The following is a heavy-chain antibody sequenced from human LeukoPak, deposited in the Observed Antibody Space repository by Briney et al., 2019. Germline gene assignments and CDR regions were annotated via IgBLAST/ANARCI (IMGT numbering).Heavy chain of an antibody. CDR1: GGSISSYY. D-gene: IGHD2-21*02. Sequence: PATLSLTCTVSGGSISSYYWSWIRQPPGKGLEWIGYIYYSGSTNYNPSLKSRVTISVDTSKNQFSLKLSSVTAADTAVYYCARLNCGGDCYSSYFGLWGRGTLVTVSS. CDR3: ARLNCGGDCYSSYFGL. CDR2: IYYSGST. J-gene: IGHJ2*01. V-gene: IGHV4-59*08.